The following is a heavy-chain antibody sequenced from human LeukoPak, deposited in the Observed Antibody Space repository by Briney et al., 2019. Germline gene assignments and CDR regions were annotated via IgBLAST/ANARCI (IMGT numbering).Heavy chain of an antibody. CDR1: GFTFSSYS. J-gene: IGHJ6*02. D-gene: IGHD3-22*01. CDR2: TSSSSSYI. Sequence: GGSLRLSCAASGFTFSSYSMNWVRQAPGKGLEWVSSTSSSSSYIYYADSVKGRFTISRDNAKNSLYLQMNSLRAEDTAVYYCARSGSYYYDSSGYYPTLGYYYYGMDVWGQGTTVTVSS. V-gene: IGHV3-21*01. CDR3: ARSGSYYYDSSGYYPTLGYYYYGMDV.